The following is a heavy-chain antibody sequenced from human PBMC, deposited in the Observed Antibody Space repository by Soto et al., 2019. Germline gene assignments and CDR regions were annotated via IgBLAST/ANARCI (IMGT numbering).Heavy chain of an antibody. CDR3: ASGYCSGGSCYSSPGNY. CDR2: IRNTANSYST. V-gene: IGHV3-72*01. J-gene: IGHJ4*02. CDR1: GFAFSDHY. Sequence: EVQLVESGGGLVQPGGSLRLSCAASGFAFSDHYMDWVRQAPGKGLEWVGRIRNTANSYSTGYAASVKGRFTISRDDSKNSLFLQMSSLKTEDTAVYYCASGYCSGGSCYSSPGNYWGQGTLVTVSS. D-gene: IGHD2-15*01.